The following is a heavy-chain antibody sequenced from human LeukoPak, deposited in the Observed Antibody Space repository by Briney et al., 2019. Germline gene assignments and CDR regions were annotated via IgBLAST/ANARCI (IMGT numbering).Heavy chain of an antibody. CDR2: ANTNTGNP. Sequence: ASVKVSCKASGYTFTSYAMNWVRQAPGQGLEWMGWANTNTGNPTYAQGFTGRFVFSLDTSVSTAYLQISSLKASDTAMYYCARFRSVSSSWYGDWFDPWGQGTLVTVSS. CDR1: GYTFTSYA. CDR3: ARFRSVSSSWYGDWFDP. D-gene: IGHD6-13*01. V-gene: IGHV7-4-1*02. J-gene: IGHJ5*02.